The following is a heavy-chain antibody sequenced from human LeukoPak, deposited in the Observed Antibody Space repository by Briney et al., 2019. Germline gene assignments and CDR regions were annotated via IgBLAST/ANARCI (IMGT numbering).Heavy chain of an antibody. D-gene: IGHD4-17*01. Sequence: PRGSLRLPCAASGFTFSGYDMSWVRQAPGKGLEWVSYTSSSSSTIYYADSVKSRFTISRDNAKNSLYLQMNSLRAEDTAVYYCARDPRWGPTTVTTPDYWGQGTLVTVSS. V-gene: IGHV3-48*04. CDR3: ARDPRWGPTTVTTPDY. CDR1: GFTFSGYD. CDR2: TSSSSSTI. J-gene: IGHJ4*02.